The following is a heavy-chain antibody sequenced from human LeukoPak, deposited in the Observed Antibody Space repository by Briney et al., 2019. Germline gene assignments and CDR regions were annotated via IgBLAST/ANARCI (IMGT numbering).Heavy chain of an antibody. V-gene: IGHV1-24*01. CDR3: ATLKDYYDSSGYYTDY. J-gene: IGHJ4*02. D-gene: IGHD3-22*01. CDR2: FDPEDGET. Sequence: ASVKVSCKVSGYTLTELSMHWVRQAPGKGLEWMGGFDPEDGETIYAQKFQGRVTMTEDTSTDTAYMELSSLRSEDTAVYYCATLKDYYDSSGYYTDYWGQGTLVTVSS. CDR1: GYTLTELS.